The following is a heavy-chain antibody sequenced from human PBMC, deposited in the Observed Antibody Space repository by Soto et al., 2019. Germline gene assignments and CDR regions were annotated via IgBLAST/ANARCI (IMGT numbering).Heavy chain of an antibody. CDR1: GFTFSSYV. Sequence: EVQLLESGGGLVQPGGSLRLSCAASGFTFSSYVMSWVRQAPGKGLEWVSAVSTSGGSTFYAGSVKGRFAISRDNSKNTLYLQMNSLRAEDTAVYYCAKKPGYSGYDPFDYWGQGTLVTVSS. V-gene: IGHV3-23*01. CDR2: VSTSGGST. D-gene: IGHD5-12*01. J-gene: IGHJ4*02. CDR3: AKKPGYSGYDPFDY.